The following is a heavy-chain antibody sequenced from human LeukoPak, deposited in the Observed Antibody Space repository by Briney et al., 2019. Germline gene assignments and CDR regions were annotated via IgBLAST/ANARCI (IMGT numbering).Heavy chain of an antibody. V-gene: IGHV1-69*13. Sequence: GASVKVSCKASGGTFSSYAISWVRQAPGQGLEWMGGIIPIFGTANYAQKFQGRVTITADESTSTAYMELSSLRSEDTAVYYCARGPLRYFGWGGGVHAFDIWGQGTMVTVSS. CDR1: GGTFSSYA. D-gene: IGHD3-9*01. CDR2: IIPIFGTA. CDR3: ARGPLRYFGWGGGVHAFDI. J-gene: IGHJ3*02.